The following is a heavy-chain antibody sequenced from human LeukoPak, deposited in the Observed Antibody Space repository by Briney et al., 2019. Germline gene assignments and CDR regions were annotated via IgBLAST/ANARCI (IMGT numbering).Heavy chain of an antibody. Sequence: SETLSLTCGVYGGSFSGYYWSWIRQPPGKGLEWIGYIYYSGSTNYNPSLKSRVTISEDTSKNQFSLKLRSVTAADTAVYYCARDRSSYMDVWGKGTTVTISS. CDR2: IYYSGST. D-gene: IGHD3-10*01. V-gene: IGHV4-59*01. CDR3: ARDRSSYMDV. CDR1: GGSFSGYY. J-gene: IGHJ6*03.